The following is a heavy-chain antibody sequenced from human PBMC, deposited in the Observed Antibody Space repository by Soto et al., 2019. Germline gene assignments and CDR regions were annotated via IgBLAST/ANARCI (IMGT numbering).Heavy chain of an antibody. J-gene: IGHJ4*02. CDR3: AKSPSDIVLVPAALDY. Sequence: PGGSLRLSCAASGFTFSSYGMHWVRQAPGKGLEWVAVISYDGSNKYYADSVKGRFTISRDNSKNTLYLQMNSLRAEDTAVYYCAKSPSDIVLVPAALDYWGQGTLVTVSS. CDR1: GFTFSSYG. D-gene: IGHD2-2*01. V-gene: IGHV3-30*18. CDR2: ISYDGSNK.